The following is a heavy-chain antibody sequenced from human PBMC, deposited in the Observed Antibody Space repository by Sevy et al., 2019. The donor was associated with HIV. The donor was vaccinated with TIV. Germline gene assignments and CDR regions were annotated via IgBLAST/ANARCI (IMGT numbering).Heavy chain of an antibody. CDR2: IRSKDYGGAT. D-gene: IGHD3-22*01. J-gene: IGHJ4*02. Sequence: GGSLRLSCTGSGFTFGDYAMSWFRQAPGMGLEWVGFIRSKDYGGATGYAASVKGRFTISRDDSKSIADLRMNSLKTEDTAVYYGTRGYYYDSSGYSDYWGQGTLVTVSS. CDR3: TRGYYYDSSGYSDY. CDR1: GFTFGDYA. V-gene: IGHV3-49*03.